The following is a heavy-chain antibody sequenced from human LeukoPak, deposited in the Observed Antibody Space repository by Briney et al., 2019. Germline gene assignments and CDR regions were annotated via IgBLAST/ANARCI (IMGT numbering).Heavy chain of an antibody. J-gene: IGHJ6*03. CDR1: GYTFTSYG. CDR2: ISAYNGNT. CDR3: GRAHCSGGSCYGGSYFYYFMDV. D-gene: IGHD2-15*01. Sequence: ASVKVPCKSSGYTFTSYGITSVRQAPGQALEWRGSISAYNGNTHYAQKVQGRVCMTTDTSKSTAYMELRSLRSDDRAVYCCGRAHCSGGSCYGGSYFYYFMDVWGKGNTVSIPS. V-gene: IGHV1-18*01.